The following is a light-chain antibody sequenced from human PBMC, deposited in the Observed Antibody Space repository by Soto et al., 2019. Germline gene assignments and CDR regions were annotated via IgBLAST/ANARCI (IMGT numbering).Light chain of an antibody. CDR2: GAP. CDR3: QQWIRWT. J-gene: IGKJ1*01. V-gene: IGKV3-15*01. CDR1: ERVGSN. Sequence: EIVMTQSPDTLSVSPGERATLSCRASERVGSNVAWFQQRPGQAPRLLIYGAPTRAAGVPARFIGSGSETEFTLTISSLQPEDFAIYYCQQWIRWTFGQGTRLEVK.